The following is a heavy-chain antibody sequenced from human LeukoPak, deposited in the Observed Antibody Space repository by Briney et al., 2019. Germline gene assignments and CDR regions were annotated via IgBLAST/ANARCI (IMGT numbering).Heavy chain of an antibody. CDR2: ISYSGNT. Sequence: SETLSLTCTVSGDSITNSYWNWIRQPPGGGLEWIGRISYSGNTNYNPSLKSRVIISRDTSNNQFSLELTSVTAADTAVYYCAKRIIEARDNGDSNWLDPWGQGILVTVSS. J-gene: IGHJ5*01. CDR3: AKRIIEARDNGDSNWLDP. V-gene: IGHV4-59*08. D-gene: IGHD4-17*01. CDR1: GDSITNSY.